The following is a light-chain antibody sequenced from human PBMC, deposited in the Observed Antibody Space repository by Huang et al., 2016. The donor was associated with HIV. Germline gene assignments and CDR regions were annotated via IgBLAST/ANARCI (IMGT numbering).Light chain of an antibody. CDR2: TAS. V-gene: IGKV1-39*01. CDR3: LQSYSMFRT. J-gene: IGKJ2*01. Sequence: EIQMTQSPSSLSASVGDTVTITCRASQNIDVYLNWYQQRPVKAPKLLIYTASSLQTGVPSRFSGSGSGTDCTLTIDSLQPEDFATYYCLQSYSMFRTFGQGTKLDFK. CDR1: QNIDVY.